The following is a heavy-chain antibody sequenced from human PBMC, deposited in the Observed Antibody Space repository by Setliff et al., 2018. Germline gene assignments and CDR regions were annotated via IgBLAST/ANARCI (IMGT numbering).Heavy chain of an antibody. V-gene: IGHV4-59*08. D-gene: IGHD3-10*01. CDR2: FYYDGRT. J-gene: IGHJ6*03. CDR3: ARAYYYASGNSHSYYMDV. CDR1: GGYIRSFH. Sequence: SETLSLTCTVSGGYIRSFHWIWIRQPPGKGLEWIGFFYYDGRTNYNPSLKSRVTISVDTSNNQLSLKLTSVSAADTAVYYCARAYYYASGNSHSYYMDVWGKGTAVTVSS.